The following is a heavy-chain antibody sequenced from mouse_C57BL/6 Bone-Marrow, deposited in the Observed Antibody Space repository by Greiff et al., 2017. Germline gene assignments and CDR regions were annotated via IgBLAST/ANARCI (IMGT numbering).Heavy chain of an antibody. Sequence: QVQLQQPGAELVKPWASVKLSCKASGYSFTSYWMHWVKQRPGQGLEWIGMIYPNSGSTYYNEKFKSKATLTVDKSSSTAYMQLSNLTSDDSAVYYSSCYYTMDYWGQGTSVTVSS. CDR2: IYPNSGST. CDR3: SCYYTMDY. V-gene: IGHV1-64*01. CDR1: GYSFTSYW. J-gene: IGHJ4*01.